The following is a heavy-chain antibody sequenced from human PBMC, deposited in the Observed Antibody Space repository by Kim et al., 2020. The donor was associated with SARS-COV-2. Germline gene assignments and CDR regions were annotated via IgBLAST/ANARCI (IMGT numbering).Heavy chain of an antibody. V-gene: IGHV3-30*18. CDR2: ISYDGSNK. J-gene: IGHJ1*01. CDR1: GFTFSSYG. Sequence: GGSLRLSCAASGFTFSSYGMHWVRQAPGKGLEWVAVISYDGSNKYYADSVKGRFTISRDNSKNTLYLQMNSLRAEDTAVYYCAKGERRAGLLRLEYFRH. CDR3: AKGERRAGLLRLEYFRH. D-gene: IGHD3-22*01.